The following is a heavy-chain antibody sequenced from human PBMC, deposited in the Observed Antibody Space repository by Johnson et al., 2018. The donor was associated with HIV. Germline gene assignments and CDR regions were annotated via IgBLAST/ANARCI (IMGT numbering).Heavy chain of an antibody. J-gene: IGHJ3*02. Sequence: QVQLVESGGGVVQPGRSLRLSCAASGFTFSSYAMNWVRQAPGKGLEWVALMSYDGSNKFYADSLKGRFTVSREISKNTLYLQMNSLRAEDTAVYYCARDPYYDFLTGPRDAFDIWGQGTMVTVSS. V-gene: IGHV3-30*14. CDR1: GFTFSSYA. D-gene: IGHD3-9*01. CDR3: ARDPYYDFLTGPRDAFDI. CDR2: MSYDGSNK.